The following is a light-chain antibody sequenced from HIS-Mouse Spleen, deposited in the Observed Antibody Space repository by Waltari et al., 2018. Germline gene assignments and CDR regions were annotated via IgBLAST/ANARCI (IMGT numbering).Light chain of an antibody. CDR1: SSDVGAYNY. V-gene: IGLV2-14*01. J-gene: IGLJ1*01. Sequence: QSALTQPAPVSGSPGQSITISCTGTSSDVGAYNYVSWYQQHPGKAPTLMIYEVSTRPSGVSNRFSGSKSGNTASLTISGLQAEDEADYYCSSYTSSSTYVFGTGTKVTVL. CDR3: SSYTSSSTYV. CDR2: EVS.